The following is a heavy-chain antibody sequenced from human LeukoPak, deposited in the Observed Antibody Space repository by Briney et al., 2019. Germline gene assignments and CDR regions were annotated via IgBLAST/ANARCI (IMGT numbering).Heavy chain of an antibody. D-gene: IGHD2-2*01. J-gene: IGHJ4*02. CDR2: IKQDGSEK. Sequence: GGSLRLSCAASGFTFSSYWMSWVRQAPGKGLEWVANIKQDGSEKYYVDSVKGRFTISRDNAKNSLYLQMNSLRAEDTAVYYCAKGALRYCSSTSCYGRFDYWGQGTLVTVSS. CDR1: GFTFSSYW. CDR3: AKGALRYCSSTSCYGRFDY. V-gene: IGHV3-7*01.